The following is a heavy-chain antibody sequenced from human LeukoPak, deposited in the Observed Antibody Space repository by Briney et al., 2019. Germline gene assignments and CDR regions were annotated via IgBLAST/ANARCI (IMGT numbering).Heavy chain of an antibody. D-gene: IGHD5-18*01. CDR3: ARHRPSYGHLLDAFDI. J-gene: IGHJ3*02. V-gene: IGHV5-51*01. CDR2: IYPGDSDT. CDR1: GYSFTSYW. Sequence: GESLKISCKGSGYSFTSYWIGWVRQMPGKGLEWMGIIYPGDSDTRYSPSFQGQVTISADKSISTAYLQWSSLKASDTAMYYCARHRPSYGHLLDAFDIWGQGTMVTVSS.